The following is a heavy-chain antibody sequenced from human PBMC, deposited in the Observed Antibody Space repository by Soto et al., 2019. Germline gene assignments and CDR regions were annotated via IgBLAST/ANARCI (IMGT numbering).Heavy chain of an antibody. J-gene: IGHJ6*02. CDR1: GGSISSSNW. D-gene: IGHD2-8*01. CDR2: IYHSGST. CDR3: AVLGGKGDYYGMDV. V-gene: IGHV4-4*02. Sequence: PSETLSLTCAVSGGSISSSNWWSWVRQPPGKGLEWIGEIYHSGSTNYNPSLKSRVTISVDKSKNQISLKLSSVTAADTAVYYCAVLGGKGDYYGMDVWGQGTTVTVSS.